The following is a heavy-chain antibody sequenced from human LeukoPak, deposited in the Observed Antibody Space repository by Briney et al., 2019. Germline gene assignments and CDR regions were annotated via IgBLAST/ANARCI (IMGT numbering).Heavy chain of an antibody. J-gene: IGHJ6*03. D-gene: IGHD6-6*01. CDR1: GFTFDDYT. V-gene: IGHV3-43*01. CDR2: ISWDGGST. Sequence: GGSLRLSCAASGFTFDDYTMHWVRQAPGKGLEWVSLISWDGGSTSYADSVKGRFTISRDNSKNSLYLQMNRMRTEDTALYYCAKDKGSSSPYYYYYMDVWGKGTTVTVSS. CDR3: AKDKGSSSPYYYYYMDV.